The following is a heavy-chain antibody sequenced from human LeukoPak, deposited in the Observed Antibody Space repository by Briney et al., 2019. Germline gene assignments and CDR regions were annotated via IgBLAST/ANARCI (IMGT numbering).Heavy chain of an antibody. J-gene: IGHJ4*02. CDR3: ARSELDYYGSGSSTPIDY. D-gene: IGHD3-10*01. Sequence: SVKVSCKASGYTFTGYYMHWVRQAPGQGLEWMGGIIPIFGTANYAQKFQGRVTITTDESTSTAYMELSSLRSEDTAVYYCARSELDYYGSGSSTPIDYWGQGTLVTVSS. V-gene: IGHV1-69*05. CDR2: IIPIFGTA. CDR1: GYTFTGYY.